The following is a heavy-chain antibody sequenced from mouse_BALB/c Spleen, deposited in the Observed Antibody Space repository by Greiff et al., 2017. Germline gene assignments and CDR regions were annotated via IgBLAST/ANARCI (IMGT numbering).Heavy chain of an antibody. V-gene: IGHV1S81*02. Sequence: VQLQQPGAELVKPGASVKLSCKASGYTFTSYYMYWVKQRPGQGLEWIGGINPSNGGTNFNEKFKSKATLTVDKSSSTAYMQLSSLTSEDSAVYYCTREGTARAYYAMDYWGQGTSVTVSS. CDR1: GYTFTSYY. J-gene: IGHJ4*01. CDR3: TREGTARAYYAMDY. D-gene: IGHD3-2*01. CDR2: INPSNGGT.